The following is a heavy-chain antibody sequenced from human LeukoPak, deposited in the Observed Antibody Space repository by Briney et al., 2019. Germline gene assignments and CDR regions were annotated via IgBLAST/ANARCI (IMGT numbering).Heavy chain of an antibody. J-gene: IGHJ3*01. V-gene: IGHV3-23*01. D-gene: IGHD3-22*01. CDR2: ITGSGGST. CDR1: GFTFTSYA. CDR3: ARDDRFDGSGHYSAFDV. Sequence: PGGSLRLSCAASGFTFTSYAMSSVCQAPGKGLEWVSAITGSGGSTNYADSVKGRFTISRDNSKNSLFLQMNSLRDEDTAVYYCARDDRFDGSGHYSAFDVWGQGTMVTVSS.